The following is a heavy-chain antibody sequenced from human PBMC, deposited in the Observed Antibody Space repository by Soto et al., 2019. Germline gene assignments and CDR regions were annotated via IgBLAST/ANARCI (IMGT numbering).Heavy chain of an antibody. CDR3: ARDLYIAPAQNWFDP. V-gene: IGHV3-48*01. J-gene: IGHJ5*02. Sequence: EVQLVESGGGLVQPGGSLRLSCAASGFTFSSYSMNWVRQAPGKGLEWVSYISSSSSTIYYADSVKGRFTISRDNAKNSLYLQMNSLRAEDTAVYYCARDLYIAPAQNWFDPWGQGTLVTVSS. CDR1: GFTFSSYS. CDR2: ISSSSSTI. D-gene: IGHD6-13*01.